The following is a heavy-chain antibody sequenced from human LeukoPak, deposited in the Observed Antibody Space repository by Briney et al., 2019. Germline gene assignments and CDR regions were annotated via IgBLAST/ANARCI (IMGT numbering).Heavy chain of an antibody. Sequence: GGSLRLSCAASAFTFSSYGMHWVRQAPGKGLEWVAFIQYDGNKRYYADSVKGRFTISRDNSKNTLYLQMNSLRPEDTALYYCANTMYSSAWSPFDYWCWGTVVTVSS. CDR3: ANTMYSSAWSPFDY. V-gene: IGHV3-30*02. CDR2: IQYDGNKR. J-gene: IGHJ4*02. D-gene: IGHD6-19*01. CDR1: AFTFSSYG.